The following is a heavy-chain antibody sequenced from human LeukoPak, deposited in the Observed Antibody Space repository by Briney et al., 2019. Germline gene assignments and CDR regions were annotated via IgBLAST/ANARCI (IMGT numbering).Heavy chain of an antibody. CDR1: GYTFTSYY. Sequence: ASVTVSCTASGYTFTSYYMHWVRQPPGQGLEGMGIINPSGGSTSYAQKFQGRVTMTRDTSTSTVYMELSSLRSEDTAVYYCARQVRITGTMGGNWFDPWGQGTLVTVSS. CDR2: INPSGGST. V-gene: IGHV1-46*01. D-gene: IGHD1-7*01. J-gene: IGHJ5*02. CDR3: ARQVRITGTMGGNWFDP.